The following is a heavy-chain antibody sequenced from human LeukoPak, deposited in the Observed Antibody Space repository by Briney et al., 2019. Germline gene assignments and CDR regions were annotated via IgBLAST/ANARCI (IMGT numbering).Heavy chain of an antibody. CDR2: IKHDGSVQ. J-gene: IGHJ4*02. V-gene: IGHV3-7*03. Sequence: GGSLRLSCAASGFTFSRYWMTWVRQAPGKGLEWVANIKHDGSVQNYVDSVKGRFTISRDNAGNSLYLQMNSLRAEDTAVYYCAKDWGRDYVWGSYRSAPFDYWGQGTLVTVSS. CDR1: GFTFSRYW. D-gene: IGHD3-16*02. CDR3: AKDWGRDYVWGSYRSAPFDY.